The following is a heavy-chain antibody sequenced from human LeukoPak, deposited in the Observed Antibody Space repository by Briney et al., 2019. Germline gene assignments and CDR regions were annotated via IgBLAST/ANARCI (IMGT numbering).Heavy chain of an antibody. CDR2: IIPIFGTA. Sequence: GRSLRLSCAASGFTFSSYAISWVRQAPGQGLEWMGGIIPIFGTANYAQKFQGRVTITADKSTSTAYMELSSLRSEDTAVYYCARGPYSSGWPSFDYWGQGTLVTVSS. CDR3: ARGPYSSGWPSFDY. J-gene: IGHJ4*02. V-gene: IGHV1-69*06. D-gene: IGHD6-19*01. CDR1: GFTFSSYA.